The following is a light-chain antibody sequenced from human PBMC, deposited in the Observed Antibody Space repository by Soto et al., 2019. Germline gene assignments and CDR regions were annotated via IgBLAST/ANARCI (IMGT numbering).Light chain of an antibody. J-gene: IGKJ1*01. V-gene: IGKV3-15*01. CDR1: QSVSSN. Sequence: EILMTQAPSTLSVSPGERATLSCRASQSVSSNLAWFQQKPCQAPRLLIYDASTRATGIPARFSGSGSGTELTLTISSLQSEDFAVYYCQQNDNWPRTFGQGTKV. CDR2: DAS. CDR3: QQNDNWPRT.